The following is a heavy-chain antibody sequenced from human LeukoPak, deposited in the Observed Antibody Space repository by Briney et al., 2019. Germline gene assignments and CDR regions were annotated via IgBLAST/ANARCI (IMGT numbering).Heavy chain of an antibody. D-gene: IGHD4-17*01. CDR2: ISYDGGKK. J-gene: IGHJ4*02. CDR3: ARAVTTAFLYYSDY. Sequence: AGGSLRLSCVVSGFTFSTYAMHWVRQAPGKGLEWVAVISYDGGKKYYADSVKGRFTISRDNSKNTLYLQMNSLRAEDTAFYYCARAVTTAFLYYSDYWGQGTLVTVSS. CDR1: GFTFSTYA. V-gene: IGHV3-30*04.